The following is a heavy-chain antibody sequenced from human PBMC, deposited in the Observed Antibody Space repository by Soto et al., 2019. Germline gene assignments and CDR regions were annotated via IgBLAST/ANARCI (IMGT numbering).Heavy chain of an antibody. CDR1: GXTFSSYG. J-gene: IGHJ4*02. D-gene: IGHD3-10*01. CDR3: EKDRGLRGVRGVIITMDY. Sequence: GSLRLSCAASGXTFSSYGMHWVRQAPGKGLEWVAVISYDGSNKYYAGSVKGLFTISRDNSKNTLYLQMNSLRAEDTAVYYCEKDRGLRGVRGVIITMDYWGQGTLGTVS. V-gene: IGHV3-30*18. CDR2: ISYDGSNK.